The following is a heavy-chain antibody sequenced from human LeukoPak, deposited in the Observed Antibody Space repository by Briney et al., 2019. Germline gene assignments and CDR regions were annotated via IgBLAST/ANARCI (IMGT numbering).Heavy chain of an antibody. D-gene: IGHD3-9*01. V-gene: IGHV3-30*02. CDR2: IRFDGSDI. Sequence: AGSLRLSCAASGFTFSSSGMHWVRQAPGKGLEWVAFIRFDGSDIYYGDSVKGRFTISRDNSKNTLYLHLNSLRGEDTAVYYCAKDHATYDFLTGYPAYWGQGIPVIVSS. J-gene: IGHJ4*02. CDR3: AKDHATYDFLTGYPAY. CDR1: GFTFSSSG.